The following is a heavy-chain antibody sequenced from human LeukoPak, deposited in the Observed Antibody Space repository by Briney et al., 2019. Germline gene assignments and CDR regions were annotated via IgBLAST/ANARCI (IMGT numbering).Heavy chain of an antibody. CDR1: GGSISSYY. Sequence: SETLSLTCTVSGGSISSYYWSWIRQPPGKGLEWIGYIYYSGSTNYNPSLKSRVTISVDTSKNQFSLKLSSVTAADTAVYYCARGPPHYDFWSGYYGMDVWGQGTTVTVSS. V-gene: IGHV4-59*01. J-gene: IGHJ6*02. D-gene: IGHD3-3*01. CDR3: ARGPPHYDFWSGYYGMDV. CDR2: IYYSGST.